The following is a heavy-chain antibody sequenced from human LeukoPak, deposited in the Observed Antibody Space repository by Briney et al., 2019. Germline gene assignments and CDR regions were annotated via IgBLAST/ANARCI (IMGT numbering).Heavy chain of an antibody. D-gene: IGHD1-26*01. CDR3: AKDHSVGATKGYFDY. CDR1: GFTFSSYG. CDR2: ISYDGSNK. Sequence: AGGALRLSCAASGFTFSSYGPHWVRQAPGKGLEWVAVISYDGSNKYYADSVKGRFTISRDNSKNTLYLQMNSLRAEDTAVYYCAKDHSVGATKGYFDYWGQGTLVTVSS. V-gene: IGHV3-30*18. J-gene: IGHJ4*02.